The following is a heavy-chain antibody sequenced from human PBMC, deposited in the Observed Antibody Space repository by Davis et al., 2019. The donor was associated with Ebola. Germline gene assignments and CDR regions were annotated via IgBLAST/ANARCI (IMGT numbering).Heavy chain of an antibody. CDR1: GFTFTRSA. CDR2: IVVGSGDT. V-gene: IGHV1-58*01. CDR3: SAGGTGGADNWFDP. D-gene: IGHD2-8*02. Sequence: SVKVSCKPSGFTFTRSAVQWVRQARGQRLESIGWIVVGSGDTNYAQKFQGRVTITRNMSPSSAYMELNILTSEDTAVYYCSAGGTGGADNWFDPWGQGTLVTVSS. J-gene: IGHJ5*02.